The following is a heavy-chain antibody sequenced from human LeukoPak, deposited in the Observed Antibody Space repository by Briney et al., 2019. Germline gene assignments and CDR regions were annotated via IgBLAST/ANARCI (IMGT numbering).Heavy chain of an antibody. CDR1: GGSISSSNYY. CDR3: ARHEAQDFDY. J-gene: IGHJ4*02. V-gene: IGHV4-39*01. Sequence: SETLSLTCTVSGGSISSSNYYWGWIRRPPGKGLEWIGSIYYSGTTYYSSSLKSRVIISVDTSKNQFSLKLSSVTATDTAVYYCARHEAQDFDYWGQGTLVTVSS. CDR2: IYYSGTT.